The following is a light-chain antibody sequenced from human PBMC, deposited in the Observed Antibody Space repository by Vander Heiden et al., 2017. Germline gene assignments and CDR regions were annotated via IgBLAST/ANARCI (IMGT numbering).Light chain of an antibody. CDR2: GAS. CDR3: QRYDSSLFS. Sequence: EVAFTHSPGTLSLSPGERATLSCRASQSLSYDYLAWYQQKPGQAPSLLIYGASSRASGIPDRFSGSGSGADFTLTISILEPEDFAVYYCQRYDSSLFSFGGGTAVEIK. J-gene: IGKJ4*01. V-gene: IGKV3-20*01. CDR1: QSLSYDY.